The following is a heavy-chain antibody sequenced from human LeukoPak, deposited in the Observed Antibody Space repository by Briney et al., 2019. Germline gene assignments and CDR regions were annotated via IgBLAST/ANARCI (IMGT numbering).Heavy chain of an antibody. CDR1: GYAFTSYY. CDR3: ARVVGEQLVFDY. Sequence: GASVKVSCKASGYAFTSYYMHWVRQAPGQGLEWMGIINPSGGSTSYAQKFQGRVTMTRDTSTSTVYMELSSLRSEDTAVYYCARVVGEQLVFDYWGQGTLVTVSS. J-gene: IGHJ4*02. CDR2: INPSGGST. D-gene: IGHD6-13*01. V-gene: IGHV1-46*01.